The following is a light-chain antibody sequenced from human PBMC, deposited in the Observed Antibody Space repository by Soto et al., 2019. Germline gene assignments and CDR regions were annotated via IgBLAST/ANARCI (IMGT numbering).Light chain of an antibody. J-gene: IGKJ4*01. CDR1: QSVLFSSNNKHY. V-gene: IGKV4-1*01. Sequence: DIVMTQSPDSLAVSLGERATINCKSSQSVLFSSNNKHYLAWFQQTPGQPPKLLIYWASTRESGVPDRFSGSGSGTDFTLTISSLQAEDVAVYYCQQYYSPPVTFGGGTKVEIK. CDR2: WAS. CDR3: QQYYSPPVT.